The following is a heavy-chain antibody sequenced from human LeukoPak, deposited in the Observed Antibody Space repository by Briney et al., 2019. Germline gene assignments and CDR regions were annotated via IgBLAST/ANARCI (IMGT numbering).Heavy chain of an antibody. CDR3: ARGSGSYYLHY. CDR2: IYSGGST. J-gene: IGHJ4*02. CDR1: GFTFSSNY. Sequence: PGGSLRLSCAASGFTFSSNYMSWVRQAPGKGLEWVSVIYSGGSTYYADSVKGRFTISRDNSKNTLYLQMDSLRAEDTAVYYCARGSGSYYLHYWGQGTLVTVSS. V-gene: IGHV3-53*01. D-gene: IGHD1-26*01.